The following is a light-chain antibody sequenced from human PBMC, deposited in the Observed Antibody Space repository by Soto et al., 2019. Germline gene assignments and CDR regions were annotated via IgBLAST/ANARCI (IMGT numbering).Light chain of an antibody. Sequence: QSVLTQPASVSGSPGQSITISCTGSSSDVGGYNYVSWYQQHPGKAPKLMIYYVNNRPSGTSDRFSGSKSGNTASLTISGLQAEDEADYYCSSYTSSSTFVFGTGTKVTV. CDR2: YVN. J-gene: IGLJ1*01. CDR3: SSYTSSSTFV. V-gene: IGLV2-14*01. CDR1: SSDVGGYNY.